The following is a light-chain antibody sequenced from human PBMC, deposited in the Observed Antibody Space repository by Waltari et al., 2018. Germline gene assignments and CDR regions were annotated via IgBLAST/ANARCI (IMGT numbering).Light chain of an antibody. V-gene: IGKV4-1*01. CDR3: HQYYNIPFT. Sequence: DIVMTQSPDSLAVSLGERATINCNSSQSVLYSSNNKNYLAWYQQKPGQPPKLLIYWASTRESGVPDRLSDSGSGTDFTLTISSLQAEDVAVYYCHQYYNIPFTFGPGTKVDIK. CDR2: WAS. J-gene: IGKJ3*01. CDR1: QSVLYSSNNKNY.